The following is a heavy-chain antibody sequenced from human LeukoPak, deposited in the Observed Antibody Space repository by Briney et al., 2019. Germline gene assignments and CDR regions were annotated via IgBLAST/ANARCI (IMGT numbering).Heavy chain of an antibody. CDR3: TKDLRYSSGWNATDI. D-gene: IGHD6-19*01. CDR1: GFTFSDYC. V-gene: IGHV3-23*01. J-gene: IGHJ3*02. CDR2: ISGSGGST. Sequence: QPGGSLRLLCAASGFTFSDYCMSWVRQAPGKGLERVSGISGSGGSTYYADSVKGRFTISRDNSKNTLYLQMSSLRAEDTAVYYCTKDLRYSSGWNATDIWGQGTMVTVSS.